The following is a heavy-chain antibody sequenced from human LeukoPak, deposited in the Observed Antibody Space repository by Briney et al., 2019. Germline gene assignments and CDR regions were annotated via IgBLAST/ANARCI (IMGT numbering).Heavy chain of an antibody. J-gene: IGHJ4*02. V-gene: IGHV3-30*04. CDR1: GFTFSSYA. CDR2: ISYDGSNK. CDR3: ARYWDDPGYSSSWYGGSFDY. Sequence: GRSLRLSCAASGFTFSSYAMHWVRQASGKGQEWVAVISYDGSNKYYADSVKGRFTISRDNSKNTLYLQMNSLRAEDTAVYYCARYWDDPGYSSSWYGGSFDYWGQGTLVTVSS. D-gene: IGHD6-13*01.